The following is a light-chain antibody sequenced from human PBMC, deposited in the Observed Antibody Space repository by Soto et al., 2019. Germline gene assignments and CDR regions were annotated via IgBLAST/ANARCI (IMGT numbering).Light chain of an antibody. J-gene: IGKJ3*01. CDR3: QQYNNWPPFT. CDR1: QSVSSN. CDR2: GAS. Sequence: EIVMTQSPATLSVSPGERATLSCRASQSVSSNLAWYQQKPGQAPRLLIYGASTRATGIPARFIGSGSGKEFALAISSLQSEDFVVYYCQQYNNWPPFTFGPGNKVDIK. V-gene: IGKV3-15*01.